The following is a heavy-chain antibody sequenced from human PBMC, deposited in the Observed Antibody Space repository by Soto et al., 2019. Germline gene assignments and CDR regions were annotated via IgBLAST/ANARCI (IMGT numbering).Heavy chain of an antibody. D-gene: IGHD3-3*01. CDR1: GFAVSSNY. J-gene: IGHJ6*02. V-gene: IGHV3-66*01. CDR2: IYSGGST. CDR3: FWRYYGMDV. Sequence: GGSLRLSCAASGFAVSSNYMSWVRQAPGKGLEWVSVIYSGGSTYYADSVKGRFTISRDNSKNTLYLQMNSLRAEDTAVYYGFWRYYGMDVWGQGTTVTVSS.